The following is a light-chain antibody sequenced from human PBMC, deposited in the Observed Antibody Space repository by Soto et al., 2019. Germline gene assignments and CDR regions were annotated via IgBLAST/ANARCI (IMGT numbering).Light chain of an antibody. Sequence: EIVLTQSPATLSLSPGERATLSCRASQSVSSSLAWYQQKPGQAPRLLIYDASNRATGIPARFSGSGSGADFTLTISSLEPEDFAVYYCQQRRNWPPMYTFGQGNKLEIK. J-gene: IGKJ2*01. CDR2: DAS. V-gene: IGKV3-11*01. CDR3: QQRRNWPPMYT. CDR1: QSVSSS.